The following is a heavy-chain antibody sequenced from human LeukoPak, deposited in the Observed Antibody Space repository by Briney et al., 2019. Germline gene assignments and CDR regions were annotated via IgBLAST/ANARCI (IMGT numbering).Heavy chain of an antibody. J-gene: IGHJ5*01. CDR3: AKATGTTPGGFDS. CDR2: ISYDGSNK. Sequence: PGRSLRLSCAASGFTFSSYGMHWVRQAPGKGLEWVAVISYDGSNKYYADSVKGRFTISRDNSKNTLYLQMNSLRAEDTAVYYCAKATGTTPGGFDSWGQGTLVTVSS. V-gene: IGHV3-30*18. CDR1: GFTFSSYG. D-gene: IGHD1-1*01.